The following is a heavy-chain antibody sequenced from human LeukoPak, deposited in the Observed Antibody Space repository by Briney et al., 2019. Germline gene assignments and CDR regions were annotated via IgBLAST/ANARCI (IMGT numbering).Heavy chain of an antibody. V-gene: IGHV1-58*01. CDR1: GFTFTNSA. Sequence: AVKVSCMSSGFTFTNSAVHGVRQPRGQRLEWIGWIVVGSGNTNYAQKFQERVTITRDMSTSTAYMELSSLRSEDTAVYYCAADPWSGGVCYQFDYWGPVILVTVSS. CDR2: IVVGSGNT. J-gene: IGHJ4*02. CDR3: AADPWSGGVCYQFDY. D-gene: IGHD2-21*02.